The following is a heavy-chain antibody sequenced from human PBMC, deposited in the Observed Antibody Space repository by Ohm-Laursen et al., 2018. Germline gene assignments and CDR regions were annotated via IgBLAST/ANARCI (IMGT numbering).Heavy chain of an antibody. J-gene: IGHJ4*02. V-gene: IGHV4-59*08. CDR3: AKTRSSSSFDHDY. D-gene: IGHD2-2*01. CDR2: IYYSGST. Sequence: PSQTLSLTCTVSGGSISSYYWSWIRQPPGKGLEWIGYIYYSGSTNYNPSFWSRVTISVDTSKNQFSLKLSSVTAADTAMYYCAKTRSSSSFDHDYWGQGTLVTVSS. CDR1: GGSISSYY.